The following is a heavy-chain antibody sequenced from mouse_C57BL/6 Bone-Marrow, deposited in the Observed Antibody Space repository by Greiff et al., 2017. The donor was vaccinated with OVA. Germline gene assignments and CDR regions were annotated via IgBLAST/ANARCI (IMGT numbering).Heavy chain of an antibody. CDR3: TEGAGNYLDY. V-gene: IGHV1-15*01. J-gene: IGHJ2*01. CDR2: IDPETGGT. Sequence: QVQLQQSGAELVRPGASVTLSCKASGYTFTDYEMHWVKQTPVHGLEWIGAIDPETGGTAYNQKFKGKAILTADKSSSTAYMELRSLTSEDSAVYYCTEGAGNYLDYWGQGTTLTVSS. D-gene: IGHD3-3*01. CDR1: GYTFTDYE.